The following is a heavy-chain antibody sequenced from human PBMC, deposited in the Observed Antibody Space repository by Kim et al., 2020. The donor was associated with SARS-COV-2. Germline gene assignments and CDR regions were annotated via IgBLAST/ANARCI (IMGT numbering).Heavy chain of an antibody. J-gene: IGHJ3*02. V-gene: IGHV1-46*01. CDR2: INPSGGST. CDR1: GYTFTSYY. Sequence: ASVKVSCKASGYTFTSYYMHWVRQAPGQGLEWMGIINPSGGSTSYAQKFQGRVTMTRDTSTSTVYMELSSLRSEDTAVYYCARVSSGLLELQRAFDIWGQGTMVTVSS. D-gene: IGHD1-7*01. CDR3: ARVSSGLLELQRAFDI.